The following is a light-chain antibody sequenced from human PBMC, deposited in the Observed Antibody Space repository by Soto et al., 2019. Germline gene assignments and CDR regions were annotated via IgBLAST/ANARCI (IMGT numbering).Light chain of an antibody. Sequence: DILMTQSPATLSVSPGEGATLSCRASQTISSNLAWYQQKPGQVPRLLMYGASTRATGIPARFSGSGSGTEFTLTISSLQSEDFATYYCQKHNSAPFTFGPGTKVDIK. CDR2: GAS. CDR1: QTISSN. V-gene: IGKV3-15*01. J-gene: IGKJ3*01. CDR3: QKHNSAPFT.